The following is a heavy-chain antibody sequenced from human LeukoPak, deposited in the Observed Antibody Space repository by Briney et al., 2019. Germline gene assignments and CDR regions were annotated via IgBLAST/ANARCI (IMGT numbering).Heavy chain of an antibody. CDR1: GGSISSYY. J-gene: IGHJ5*02. D-gene: IGHD6-19*01. CDR2: IYHSGST. CDR3: ARAVYSSGPGYWFDP. V-gene: IGHV4-59*01. Sequence: SETLSLTCTVSGGSISSYYWSWIRQPPGKGLEWIGYIYHSGSTNYNPSLKSRVTISVDTSKNQFSLKLSSVTAADTAVCYCARAVYSSGPGYWFDPWAREPWSPSPQ.